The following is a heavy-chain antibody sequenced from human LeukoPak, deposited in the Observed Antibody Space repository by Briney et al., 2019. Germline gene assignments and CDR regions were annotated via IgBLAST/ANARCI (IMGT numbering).Heavy chain of an antibody. CDR2: INHSGST. D-gene: IGHD3-22*01. V-gene: IGHV4-34*01. J-gene: IGHJ1*01. CDR1: GGSFSGYY. Sequence: SETLSLTCAVYGGSFSGYYWSWIRQPPGKRLEWIGEINHSGSTNYNPSLKSRVTISVDTSKNQFSLKLSSVTAADTAVYYCASYYYDSSGYYYIQYFQHWGQGTLVTVSS. CDR3: ASYYYDSSGYYYIQYFQH.